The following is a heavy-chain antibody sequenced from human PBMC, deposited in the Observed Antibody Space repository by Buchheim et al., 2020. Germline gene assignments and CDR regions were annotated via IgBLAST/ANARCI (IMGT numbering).Heavy chain of an antibody. Sequence: EVQLLESGGGLVQPGGSLRLSCAASGFTFGAYAMSWVRQAPGKGLEWVSSISDSGDGTYYADSVKGRFTVSRDNSKNTLYLQMDSLRVEDTAVYYCARDGHGTTPLDLWGQGTL. CDR1: GFTFGAYA. V-gene: IGHV3-23*01. CDR2: ISDSGDGT. J-gene: IGHJ4*02. CDR3: ARDGHGTTPLDL. D-gene: IGHD1-7*01.